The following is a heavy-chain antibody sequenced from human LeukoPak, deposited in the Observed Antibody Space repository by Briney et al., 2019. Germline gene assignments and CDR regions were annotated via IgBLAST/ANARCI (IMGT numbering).Heavy chain of an antibody. V-gene: IGHV3-33*06. CDR2: IWYDGSNK. Sequence: GGSLRLSCAASGFTFSSYGMHWVRQAPGKGLEWVAVIWYDGSNKYYADSVKGRFTISRDNSKNTLYLQMNSLRAEDTAVYYCAKDLDDYGDYYFDYWGQGTLATVSS. J-gene: IGHJ4*02. CDR3: AKDLDDYGDYYFDY. CDR1: GFTFSSYG. D-gene: IGHD4-17*01.